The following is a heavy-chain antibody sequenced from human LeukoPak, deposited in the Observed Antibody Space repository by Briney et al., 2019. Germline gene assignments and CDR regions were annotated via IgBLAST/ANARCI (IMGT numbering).Heavy chain of an antibody. CDR2: ISVSNT. J-gene: IGHJ4*02. D-gene: IGHD2-2*01. Sequence: GGSLKLSCAASGFTFSSYAMSWVRQAPGKGLEWVSAISVSNTYYADSVKGRFTISRDNAKNSLYLQMNSLRAEDTAVYYCARGGGDIVVLPAAPYYFDYWGQGTLVTVSS. V-gene: IGHV3-23*01. CDR3: ARGGGDIVVLPAAPYYFDY. CDR1: GFTFSSYA.